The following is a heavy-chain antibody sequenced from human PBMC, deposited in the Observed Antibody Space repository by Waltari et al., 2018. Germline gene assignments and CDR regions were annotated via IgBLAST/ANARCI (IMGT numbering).Heavy chain of an antibody. CDR1: GGSFSGYY. CDR2: INHSGST. D-gene: IGHD5-12*01. J-gene: IGHJ3*02. CDR3: ARRLPVYDAFDI. Sequence: QVQLQESGPGLVKPSETLSLTCAVYGGSFSGYYWSWIRQPPGKGLEWIGEINHSGSTNYNPSLKSRVTISVDTSKNQFSLKLSSVTAADTAVYYCARRLPVYDAFDIWGQGTMVTVSS. V-gene: IGHV4-34*10.